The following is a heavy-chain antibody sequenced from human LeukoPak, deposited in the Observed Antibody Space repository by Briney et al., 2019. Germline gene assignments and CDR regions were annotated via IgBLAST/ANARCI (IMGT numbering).Heavy chain of an antibody. CDR3: ATQWLVRPYFDY. J-gene: IGHJ4*02. CDR2: ISGSGGST. V-gene: IGHV3-23*01. Sequence: GGSLRLSCAASGFTFNSYAMSWVRQAPGKGLEWVSAISGSGGSTYYADSVKGRFTISRDNSKNTLYLQMNSLRAEDTAVYYCATQWLVRPYFDYWGQGTLVTVSS. D-gene: IGHD6-19*01. CDR1: GFTFNSYA.